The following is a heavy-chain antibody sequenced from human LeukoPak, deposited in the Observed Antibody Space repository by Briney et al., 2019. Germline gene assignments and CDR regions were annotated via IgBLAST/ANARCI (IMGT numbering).Heavy chain of an antibody. CDR1: GGSVSSGSYY. CDR2: IYYSGST. CDR3: ARPYGSGSYYPFDY. J-gene: IGHJ4*02. Sequence: SETLSLTSTVSGGSVSSGSYYWSWIRQPPGKGLEWIGYIYYSGSTNYNPSLKSRVTISVDTSKNQFSLKLSSVTAADTAVYYCARPYGSGSYYPFDYWGQGTLVTVSS. D-gene: IGHD3-10*01. V-gene: IGHV4-61*01.